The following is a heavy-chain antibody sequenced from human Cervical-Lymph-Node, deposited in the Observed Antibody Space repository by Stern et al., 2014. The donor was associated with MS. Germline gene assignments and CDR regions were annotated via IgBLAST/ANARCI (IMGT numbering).Heavy chain of an antibody. CDR3: ARDSSASY. CDR1: GFTFSSHW. CDR2: MDSDGSFI. Sequence: EVQLVESGGGLVQPGGSLRLSCVASGFTFSSHWMHWVRQAPGKVLVWVSRMDSDGSFISYADSVKGRFTISRDNAKNTLYLQMNSLRVEDTAVYYCARDSSASYWGQGTLVTVSS. D-gene: IGHD6-19*01. V-gene: IGHV3-74*01. J-gene: IGHJ4*02.